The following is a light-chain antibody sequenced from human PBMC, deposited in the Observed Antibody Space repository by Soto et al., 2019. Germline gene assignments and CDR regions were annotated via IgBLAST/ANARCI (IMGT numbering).Light chain of an antibody. J-gene: IGKJ1*01. V-gene: IGKV1-39*01. CDR2: AAS. CDR1: QSISSY. CDR3: MQTKQLPVT. Sequence: DGQMTQSPSSLSASVGDRVTSTCRASQSISSYLNWYQQKPGKAPKLLIYAASSLQSGVPSRFSGSGSGTDFTLTVSRVEAEDVGVYYCMQTKQLPVTFGQGTKVDIK.